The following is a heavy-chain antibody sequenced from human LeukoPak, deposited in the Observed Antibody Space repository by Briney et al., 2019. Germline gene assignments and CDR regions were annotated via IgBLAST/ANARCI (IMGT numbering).Heavy chain of an antibody. CDR1: GFTFSSYS. D-gene: IGHD2-2*02. J-gene: IGHJ6*03. CDR2: ISSSSTI. Sequence: GGSLRLSCAAPGFTFSSYSMNWVRQAPGKGLEWVSYISSSSTIYYADSVKGRFTISRDNAKNSLYLQMNSLRAEDTAVYYCARESCSSTSCYISYYYYYMDVWGKGTTVTVSS. CDR3: ARESCSSTSCYISYYYYYMDV. V-gene: IGHV3-48*01.